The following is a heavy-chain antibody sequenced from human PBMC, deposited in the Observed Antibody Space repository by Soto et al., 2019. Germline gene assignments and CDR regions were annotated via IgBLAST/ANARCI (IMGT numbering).Heavy chain of an antibody. V-gene: IGHV3-23*01. CDR3: AKGDSGTTPPYYFDR. D-gene: IGHD1-1*01. J-gene: IGHJ4*02. Sequence: SGGSLRLSCAASGFSISKFSMNWVRQAPGKGLDWVSSISGDGETTAYADSVQGRFTISKDNSKNTVSLQMRSLTAEDTAVYYCAKGDSGTTPPYYFDRWGQGTLVTVS. CDR2: ISGDGETT. CDR1: GFSISKFS.